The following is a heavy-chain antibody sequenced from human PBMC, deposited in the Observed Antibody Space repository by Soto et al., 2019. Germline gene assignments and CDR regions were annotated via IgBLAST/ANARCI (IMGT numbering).Heavy chain of an antibody. CDR3: ARRKRFPAWFDP. Sequence: SETLSLTCTVSGGSISSSSYYWGWIRQPPGKGLEWIGSIYYSGSTYYNPSLKSRVTISVDTSKNQFSLKLSSVTAADTAVYYCARRKRFPAWFDPWGQGTLVTVS. D-gene: IGHD3-3*01. V-gene: IGHV4-39*01. CDR2: IYYSGST. J-gene: IGHJ5*02. CDR1: GGSISSSSYY.